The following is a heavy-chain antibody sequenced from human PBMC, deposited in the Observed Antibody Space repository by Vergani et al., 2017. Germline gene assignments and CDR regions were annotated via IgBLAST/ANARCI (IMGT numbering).Heavy chain of an antibody. D-gene: IGHD1-26*01. CDR1: GGTFSSYA. V-gene: IGHV1-69*14. CDR3: ARDRLMMGEPDAFDI. CDR2: IIPIFGTA. J-gene: IGHJ3*02. Sequence: QVQLVQSGAEVKKPGSSVKVSCKASGGTFSSYAISWVRQAPGQGLEWMGRIIPIFGTANYAQKFQGRVTITADKSTSTAYRELSSLRSEDTAVYYCARDRLMMGEPDAFDIWGQGTMVTVSS.